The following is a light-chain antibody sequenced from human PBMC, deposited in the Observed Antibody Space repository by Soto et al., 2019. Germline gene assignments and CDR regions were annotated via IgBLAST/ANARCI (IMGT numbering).Light chain of an antibody. CDR1: QRIGSW. J-gene: IGKJ1*01. Sequence: DIQMTQSPSTLSASVGDRVTITCRASQRIGSWLAWYLQKPGKAPKLLIYDASTLESGVPSRFSGSVSGTEFTLTISSLQPDDFAAYYCQQYDSYSWTFGQGTKVEV. V-gene: IGKV1-5*01. CDR2: DAS. CDR3: QQYDSYSWT.